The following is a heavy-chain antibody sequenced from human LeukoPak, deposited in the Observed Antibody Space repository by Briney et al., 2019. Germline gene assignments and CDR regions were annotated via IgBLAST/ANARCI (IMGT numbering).Heavy chain of an antibody. CDR1: GFPFSSYE. D-gene: IGHD6-6*01. CDR2: ISSSGSTI. CDR3: ARVYSSTSGRALDY. J-gene: IGHJ4*02. Sequence: GGSLSLSFAASGFPFSSYEMNWVRPAPGKGLEWVSYISSSGSTIYYADSVKGRFTISRDNAKNSLYLQMNSLRAEDTAVYYCARVYSSTSGRALDYWGQGTLVTVSS. V-gene: IGHV3-48*03.